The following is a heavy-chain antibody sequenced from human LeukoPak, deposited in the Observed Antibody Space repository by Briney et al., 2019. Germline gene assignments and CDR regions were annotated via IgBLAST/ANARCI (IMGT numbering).Heavy chain of an antibody. J-gene: IGHJ4*02. D-gene: IGHD5-12*01. CDR3: ARVGYATAY. V-gene: IGHV4-59*01. CDR1: GGSISSYY. Sequence: SETLSLTCTVSGGSISSYYWSWIRQPPGKGLEWIGDIQYSGRTNYNPSLKSRVTISVDTSKNQFSPKLSSVTAADTAVYYCARVGYATAYWGQGTLVTVSS. CDR2: IQYSGRT.